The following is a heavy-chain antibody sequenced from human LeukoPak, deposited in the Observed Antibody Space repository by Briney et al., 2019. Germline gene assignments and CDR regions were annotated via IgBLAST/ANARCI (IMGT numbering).Heavy chain of an antibody. V-gene: IGHV3-23*01. CDR3: AKAPVTTCRGAFCYPFDY. Sequence: PGGSLRLSCAASGFTFSSYSMNWVRQAPGKGLEWVSSISGSGGGTFYADSVKGRFTISRDSSKNTLFLQMNRLRPEDAAVYYCAKAPVTTCRGAFCYPFDYWGLGTLVTVSS. J-gene: IGHJ4*02. CDR1: GFTFSSYS. CDR2: ISGSGGGT. D-gene: IGHD2-15*01.